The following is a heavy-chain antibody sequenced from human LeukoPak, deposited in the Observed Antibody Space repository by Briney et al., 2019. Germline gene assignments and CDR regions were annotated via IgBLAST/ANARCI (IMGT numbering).Heavy chain of an antibody. CDR1: GGTFSSYA. J-gene: IGHJ4*02. Sequence: SVKVSCKASGGTFSSYAISWVRQAPGQGLEWMGRIIPIFGTANYAQKFQGRVTITTDESTSTAYMELSSLRSEDTAVYYCASGGYSSSWSFDYWGQGTLVTVS. V-gene: IGHV1-69*05. CDR2: IIPIFGTA. CDR3: ASGGYSSSWSFDY. D-gene: IGHD6-13*01.